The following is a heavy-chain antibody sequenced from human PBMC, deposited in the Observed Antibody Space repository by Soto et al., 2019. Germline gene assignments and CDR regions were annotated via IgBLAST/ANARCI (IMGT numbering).Heavy chain of an antibody. Sequence: QVQLVESGGGVVQPGRSLRLSCAASGFTFSSYGMHWVRQAPGKGLEWVAVISYDGSNKYYADSVKGRFTISRDKSKKALYLQMNSLRAEDTVVYYCAKGSYYASGGGLIRHYYYTMDVWGQGTTVTVSS. J-gene: IGHJ6*02. CDR3: AKGSYYASGGGLIRHYYYTMDV. CDR2: ISYDGSNK. V-gene: IGHV3-30*18. CDR1: GFTFSSYG. D-gene: IGHD3-10*01.